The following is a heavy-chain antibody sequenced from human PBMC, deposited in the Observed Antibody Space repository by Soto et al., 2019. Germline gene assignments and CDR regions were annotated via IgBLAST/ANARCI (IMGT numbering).Heavy chain of an antibody. CDR1: GFTFSTSA. Sequence: EGQILESGGGLVQPGGSLRLSCVASGFTFSTSAMNWVRQAPGKGPEWVSIISASDGRTYYSDSVKGRFTISRNNSSNTLFLDMNSLRAEDTAVYYCAISLNINWKNWFDLWGQGTLVTVSA. D-gene: IGHD1-1*01. CDR2: ISASDGRT. J-gene: IGHJ5*02. CDR3: AISLNINWKNWFDL. V-gene: IGHV3-23*01.